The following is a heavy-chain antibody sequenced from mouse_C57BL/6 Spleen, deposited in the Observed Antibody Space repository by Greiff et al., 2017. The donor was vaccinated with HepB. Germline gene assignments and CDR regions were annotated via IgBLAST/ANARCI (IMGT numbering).Heavy chain of an antibody. D-gene: IGHD3-2*02. CDR2: INPYNGGT. V-gene: IGHV1-19*01. Sequence: EVQLQQSGPVLVKPGASVKMSCKASGYTFTDYYMNWVKQSHGKSLEWIGVINPYNGGTSYNQKFKGKATLTVDKSSSTAYMELNSLTSEDSAVYYCAKDSSGTFPWFAYWGQGTLVTVSA. J-gene: IGHJ3*01. CDR3: AKDSSGTFPWFAY. CDR1: GYTFTDYY.